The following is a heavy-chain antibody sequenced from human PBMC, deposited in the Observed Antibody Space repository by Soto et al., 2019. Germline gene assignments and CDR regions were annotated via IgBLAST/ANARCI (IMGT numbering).Heavy chain of an antibody. CDR1: GGSISSSSYY. J-gene: IGHJ6*02. D-gene: IGHD3-3*01. V-gene: IGHV4-39*01. Sequence: PSETLSLTCTVSGGSISSSSYYWGWIRQPPGKGLEWIGSIYYSGSTYYNPSLKSRVTISVDTSKNQFSLKLSSVTAADTAVYYCARRDFSYYYYGMDVWGQGTTVTVSS. CDR2: IYYSGST. CDR3: ARRDFSYYYYGMDV.